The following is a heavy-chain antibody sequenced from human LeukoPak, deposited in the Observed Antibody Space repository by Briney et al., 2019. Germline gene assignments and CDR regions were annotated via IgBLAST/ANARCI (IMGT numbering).Heavy chain of an antibody. Sequence: GGSLRLSCAASGFTVSSNYMSWVRQAPGKGLEWVSVIYSGGSTYYADSVKGRFTISRDNSKNTLCLQMNSLRAEDTAVYYCARDLSGTKDYWGQGTLVTVSS. CDR1: GFTVSSNY. J-gene: IGHJ4*02. CDR3: ARDLSGTKDY. V-gene: IGHV3-53*01. D-gene: IGHD3-9*01. CDR2: IYSGGST.